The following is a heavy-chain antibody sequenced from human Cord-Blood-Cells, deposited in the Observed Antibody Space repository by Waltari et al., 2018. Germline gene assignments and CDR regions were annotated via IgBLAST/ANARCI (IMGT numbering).Heavy chain of an antibody. CDR1: GFTFDDYA. V-gene: IGHV3-9*01. J-gene: IGHJ3*02. CDR2: ISWNSGSI. D-gene: IGHD6-13*01. CDR3: AKTAAGTGDAFDI. Sequence: EVQLVESGGGLVKPGRSLRLSCAASGFTFDDYAMHWVRQAPGKGLEWVSGISWNSGSIGYADSVKGRFTISRDNAKNSLYLQMNSLRAEDTALYYCAKTAAGTGDAFDIWGQGTMVTVSS.